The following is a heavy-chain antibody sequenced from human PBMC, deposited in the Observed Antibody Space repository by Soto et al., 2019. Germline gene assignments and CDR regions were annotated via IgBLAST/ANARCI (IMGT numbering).Heavy chain of an antibody. CDR3: ARASITGTKGNDY. CDR2: IYYSGST. D-gene: IGHD1-7*01. V-gene: IGHV4-59*12. Sequence: SETLSLTCTVSGGSISSYYWSWIRQPPGKGLEWIGYIYYSGSTNYNPSLKSRVTISVDTSKNQFSLKLSSVTAADTAVYYCARASITGTKGNDYWGQGTLVTVSS. CDR1: GGSISSYY. J-gene: IGHJ4*02.